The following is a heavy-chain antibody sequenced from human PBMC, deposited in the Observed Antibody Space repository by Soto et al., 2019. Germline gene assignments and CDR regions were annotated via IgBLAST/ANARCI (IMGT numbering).Heavy chain of an antibody. V-gene: IGHV5-51*01. Sequence: GESLKISCQSSGYNFTSHWIAGVRQVPGKCLEWMGSSYPGDSETRYSPSFQGQANISAEKSISTAYLQWSSLKSSNAARNYSSRPIDPDPWGQGTLVTVSS. J-gene: IGHJ5*02. CDR3: SRPIDPDP. CDR2: SYPGDSET. CDR1: GYNFTSHW.